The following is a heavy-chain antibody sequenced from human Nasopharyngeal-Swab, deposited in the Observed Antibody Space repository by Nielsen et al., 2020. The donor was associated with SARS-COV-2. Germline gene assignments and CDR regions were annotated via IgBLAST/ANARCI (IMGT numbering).Heavy chain of an antibody. Sequence: WIRQPPGKGLEWIGSIHYSGSTNYNPTRKSRVTISVDTSKNQFSLKLSSVTAADTAVYYYARRVARAPRHEGDYYYGMDVWGQGTTVTVSS. CDR2: IHYSGST. CDR3: ARRVARAPRHEGDYYYGMDV. J-gene: IGHJ6*02. D-gene: IGHD3-16*01. V-gene: IGHV4-39*01.